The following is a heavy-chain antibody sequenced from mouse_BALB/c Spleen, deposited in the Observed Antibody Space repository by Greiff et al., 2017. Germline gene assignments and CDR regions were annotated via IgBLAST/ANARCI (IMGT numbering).Heavy chain of an antibody. Sequence: LKQPGSELVRPGASVKLSCKASGYTFTSYWMHWVKQRPGQGLEWIGNIYPGSGSTNYDEKFKSKATLTVDTSSSTAYMQLSSLTSEDSAVYYCTRSRAYDYDWFAYWGQGTLVTVSA. CDR1: GYTFTSYW. V-gene: IGHV1S22*01. D-gene: IGHD2-4*01. J-gene: IGHJ3*01. CDR3: TRSRAYDYDWFAY. CDR2: IYPGSGST.